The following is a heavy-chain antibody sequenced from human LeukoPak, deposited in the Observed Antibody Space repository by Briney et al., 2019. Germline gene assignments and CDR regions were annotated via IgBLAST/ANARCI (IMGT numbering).Heavy chain of an antibody. V-gene: IGHV4-39*01. D-gene: IGHD3-9*01. CDR1: GDAMTNSNFY. CDR3: AGRGIVTGYFDF. CDR2: IFHSGST. J-gene: IGHJ4*02. Sequence: SETLSLTCTVSGDAMTNSNFYWGWIRQSPGKGLEWIGSIFHSGSTNYNPSLKSRVTISVDTSKKQFYLRVRSVTAAETALYSCAGRGIVTGYFDFWGRGTLVTVSS.